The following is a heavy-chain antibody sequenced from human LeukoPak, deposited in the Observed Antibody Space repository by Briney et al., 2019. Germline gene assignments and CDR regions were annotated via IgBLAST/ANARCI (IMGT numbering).Heavy chain of an antibody. CDR1: GFTFSSYA. CDR2: ISGSGGST. V-gene: IGHV3-23*01. Sequence: GGSRRLSCAASGFTFSSYAMSWVRQAPGKGLEWVSAISGSGGSTYYADSVKGRFTISRDNSKNTLYLQMNSLRAEDTAVYYCAKDRITMIVVVTLITAWGQGTLVTVSS. J-gene: IGHJ5*02. D-gene: IGHD3-22*01. CDR3: AKDRITMIVVVTLITA.